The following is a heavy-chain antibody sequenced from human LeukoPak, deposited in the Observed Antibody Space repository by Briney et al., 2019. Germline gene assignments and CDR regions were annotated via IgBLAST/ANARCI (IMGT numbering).Heavy chain of an antibody. V-gene: IGHV3-30*18. CDR3: AKDRRDVVVVEYGMDV. J-gene: IGHJ6*02. D-gene: IGHD2-15*01. CDR2: ITYDGSKE. Sequence: GGSLRLSCAASGFTFSSYWMSWVRQAPGKGLEWVAVITYDGSKEYYADSVKGRFTISRDDSKNTLYLQMNSLRAEDTAVYYCAKDRRDVVVVEYGMDVWGQGTTVTVSS. CDR1: GFTFSSYW.